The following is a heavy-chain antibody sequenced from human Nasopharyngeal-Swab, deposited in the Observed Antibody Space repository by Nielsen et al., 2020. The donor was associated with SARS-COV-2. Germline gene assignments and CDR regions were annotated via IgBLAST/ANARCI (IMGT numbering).Heavy chain of an antibody. D-gene: IGHD1-1*01. Sequence: SVKVSCKVSGGPFSTNAISWVRQAPGQGLEWMGGILPIVGTPTYSQKFQGRVTITADEATRTAYMELSILTSEDTAVYFCARDLEGAEASDYWGQGTLLTVSS. CDR2: ILPIVGTP. CDR3: ARDLEGAEASDY. V-gene: IGHV1-69*13. CDR1: GGPFSTNA. J-gene: IGHJ4*02.